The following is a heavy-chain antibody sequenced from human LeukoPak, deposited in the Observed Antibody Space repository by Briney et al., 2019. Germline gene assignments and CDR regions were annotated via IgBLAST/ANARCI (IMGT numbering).Heavy chain of an antibody. CDR1: EFTFNNYW. CDR2: IKRDGSEK. Sequence: PGGSLRLSCAASEFTFNNYWMNWVRQAPGKGLEWVANIKRDGSEKYYVDSVKGRFTISRDNAKNSLYLQMNSLRAEDTAVYYCARGRGMDVWGRGTTVTVSS. CDR3: ARGRGMDV. V-gene: IGHV3-7*01. J-gene: IGHJ6*02.